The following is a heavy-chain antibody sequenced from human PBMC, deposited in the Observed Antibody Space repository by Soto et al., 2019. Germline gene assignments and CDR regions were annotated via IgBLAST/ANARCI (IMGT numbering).Heavy chain of an antibody. CDR1: GYTFTSYG. CDR3: ARDLGSSSPEDAFDI. Sequence: GASLKVSCKASGYTFTSYGISWVRQAPGQGLEWMGWISAYNGNTNYAQKLQGRVTMTTDTSTSTAYMELRSLRSDDTAVYYCARDLGSSSPEDAFDIWGQGTMVTVSS. CDR2: ISAYNGNT. D-gene: IGHD6-13*01. V-gene: IGHV1-18*01. J-gene: IGHJ3*02.